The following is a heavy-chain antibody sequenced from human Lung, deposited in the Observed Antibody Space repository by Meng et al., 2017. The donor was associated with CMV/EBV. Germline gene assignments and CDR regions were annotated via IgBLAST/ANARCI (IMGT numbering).Heavy chain of an antibody. CDR2: IHPHRGDT. D-gene: IGHD7-27*01. Sequence: SVXVSCKASGYTFTAHYFHWVRQAPGQGLEWMGWIHPHRGDTNYAQQFQGRVTLTRDTSINTGYMELTRLTSDDTAVYYCARDNNWGPHYWGQGTLVTVSS. CDR1: GYTFTAHY. CDR3: ARDNNWGPHY. V-gene: IGHV1-2*02. J-gene: IGHJ4*02.